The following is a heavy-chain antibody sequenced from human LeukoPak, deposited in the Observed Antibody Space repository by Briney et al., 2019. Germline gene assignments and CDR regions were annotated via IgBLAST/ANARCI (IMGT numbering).Heavy chain of an antibody. Sequence: SETLSLTCTVSGGSISSGDYYWSWIRQPPRKGLEWIGYIYYSGSTYYNPSLNSRVTISVDTSKNQFSLKLSSVSAADTAVYYCARDPLTIRGSYFDLCGRGTLVTVSS. J-gene: IGHJ2*01. CDR2: IYYSGST. V-gene: IGHV4-30-4*08. CDR3: ARDPLTIRGSYFDL. D-gene: IGHD3-3*02. CDR1: GGSISSGDYY.